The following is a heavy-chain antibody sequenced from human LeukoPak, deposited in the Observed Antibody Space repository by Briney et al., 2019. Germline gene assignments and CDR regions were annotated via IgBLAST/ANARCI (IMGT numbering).Heavy chain of an antibody. Sequence: SETLSLTCTVSGGSISSGGYYWSWLRQHPGKGLEWIGYIYYSGSTYYNPSLKSRVTISVDTSKNQFSLKLSSVTAADTAVYYCARTGVGAILALFDYWGQGTLVTVSS. CDR1: GGSISSGGYY. CDR2: IYYSGST. J-gene: IGHJ4*02. V-gene: IGHV4-31*03. D-gene: IGHD1-26*01. CDR3: ARTGVGAILALFDY.